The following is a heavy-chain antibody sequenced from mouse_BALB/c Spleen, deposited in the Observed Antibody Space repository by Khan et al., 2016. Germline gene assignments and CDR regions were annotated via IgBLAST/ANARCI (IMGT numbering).Heavy chain of an antibody. J-gene: IGHJ2*01. Sequence: QVQLQQSGAELARPGASVKLSCKASGYTFTRYWMQWVKQRPGQGLEWIVAIYPGDGDTRYSQTFKGKATLTADKSSSTAYMQLSSLASEDSTVYYCASNYGSSYDYYDYWGQAPLSQSPQ. CDR2: IYPGDGDT. CDR3: ASNYGSSYDYYDY. V-gene: IGHV1-87*01. CDR1: GYTFTRYW. D-gene: IGHD1-1*01.